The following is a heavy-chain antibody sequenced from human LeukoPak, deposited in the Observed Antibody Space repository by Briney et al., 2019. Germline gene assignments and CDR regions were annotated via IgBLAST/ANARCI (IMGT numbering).Heavy chain of an antibody. CDR3: ARGGAARLHFQN. J-gene: IGHJ1*01. Sequence: SETLSLTCTVSGGSISTYYWNWIRKPPGKGLEWIGYVYHSGSTNYNPSLQSRVTISVDTSKNQFSLNLNSVTAADTAVYYCARGGAARLHFQNWGQGTLVTVSS. V-gene: IGHV4-59*01. CDR1: GGSISTYY. CDR2: VYHSGST. D-gene: IGHD6-6*01.